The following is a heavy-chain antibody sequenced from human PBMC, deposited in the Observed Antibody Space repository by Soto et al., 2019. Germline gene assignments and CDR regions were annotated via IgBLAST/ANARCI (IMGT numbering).Heavy chain of an antibody. J-gene: IGHJ6*02. V-gene: IGHV4-4*02. D-gene: IGHD2-21*02. CDR2: IHHSGST. Sequence: QVQLQESGPGLVKPSGTLSLSCAVSGDSISRRNWWSWVRQSPGQGLEWIGEIHHSGSTNYNLSLKSRVTISIDKSKNHFSLSLTSVTAADTAVYYCARATAAADAIVYRLDVWGQGTAATVSS. CDR3: ARATAAADAIVYRLDV. CDR1: GDSISRRNW.